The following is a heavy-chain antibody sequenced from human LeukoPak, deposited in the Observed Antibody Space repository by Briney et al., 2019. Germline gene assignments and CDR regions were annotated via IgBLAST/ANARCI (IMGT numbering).Heavy chain of an antibody. Sequence: ASVKVSCKASGYTFTSYYMHWVRQAPGQGLEWMGIINPSGGSTIYAQKFQGRVTMTRDTSTSTVYMELSSLRSEDTAVYYCARDRMYFYGSGSYDAFDIWGQGTMVTVSS. CDR1: GYTFTSYY. CDR2: INPSGGST. D-gene: IGHD3-10*01. V-gene: IGHV1-46*01. CDR3: ARDRMYFYGSGSYDAFDI. J-gene: IGHJ3*02.